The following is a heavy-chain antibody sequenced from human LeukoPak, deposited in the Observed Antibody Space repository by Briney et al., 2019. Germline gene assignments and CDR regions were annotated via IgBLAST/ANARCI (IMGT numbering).Heavy chain of an antibody. Sequence: ASVKVSCKASGYTFTSYGISWVRQAPGQGLEWMGWISAYNGNTNYAQKFQGRVTMTRDTSINTAYMELSRLRSDDTAVYYCARDKQLDWAHYYYYMDVWGKGTTVTVSS. J-gene: IGHJ6*03. V-gene: IGHV1-18*01. CDR2: ISAYNGNT. CDR1: GYTFTSYG. CDR3: ARDKQLDWAHYYYYMDV. D-gene: IGHD1-1*01.